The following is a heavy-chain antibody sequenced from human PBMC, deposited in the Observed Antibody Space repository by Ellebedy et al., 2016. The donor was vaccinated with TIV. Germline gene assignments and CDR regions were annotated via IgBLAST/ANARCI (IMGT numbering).Heavy chain of an antibody. Sequence: GESLKISXAASGFTFTGSSMHWVRQASGKGLEWVGRIRSKANGYTTAYGPSVKGRFTITRHDSQNTAYLQMSSLKSADTAVYYCTRLGGGDAFDIWGQGTLLTVSS. CDR1: GFTFTGSS. J-gene: IGHJ3*02. CDR3: TRLGGGDAFDI. V-gene: IGHV3-73*01. CDR2: IRSKANGYTT.